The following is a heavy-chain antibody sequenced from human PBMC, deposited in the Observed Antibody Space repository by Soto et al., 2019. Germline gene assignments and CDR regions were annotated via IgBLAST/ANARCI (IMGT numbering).Heavy chain of an antibody. Sequence: EVQLLESGGGLVQPGGSLRLSCAASGFTFSSYAMSWVRQAPGKGLEWVSAISGSGGSTYYADSVKGRFTISRDNSKNTLDLQMNSLRAEDTAVYYCAIFLSTTVTYYYYYGMDVWGQGTTVTVSS. J-gene: IGHJ6*02. V-gene: IGHV3-23*01. CDR3: AIFLSTTVTYYYYYGMDV. CDR2: ISGSGGST. D-gene: IGHD4-17*01. CDR1: GFTFSSYA.